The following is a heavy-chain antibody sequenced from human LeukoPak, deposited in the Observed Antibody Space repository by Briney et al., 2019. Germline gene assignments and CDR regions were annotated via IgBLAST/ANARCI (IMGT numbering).Heavy chain of an antibody. V-gene: IGHV2-5*01. Sequence: SGPTLVNPTQTLTLTYTFSGFSLSTSGVGVGWIRQPPGKALEWLALIYWNDDKRYSPSLKSRLTITKDTSKNQVVLTMTNMDPVDTATYYCARVLVPATYNWFDPWGQGTLVTVSS. CDR1: GFSLSTSGVG. CDR2: IYWNDDK. D-gene: IGHD2-2*01. J-gene: IGHJ5*02. CDR3: ARVLVPATYNWFDP.